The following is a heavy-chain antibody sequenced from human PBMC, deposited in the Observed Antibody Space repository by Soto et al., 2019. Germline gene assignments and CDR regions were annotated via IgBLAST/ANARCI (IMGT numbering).Heavy chain of an antibody. D-gene: IGHD3-22*01. J-gene: IGHJ6*02. CDR1: SGSISSNSYL. CDR3: ARQGRNTKIVILRHYATDF. Sequence: XETLSLTCSVSSGSISSNSYLWGWIRQPPGKGLEWIGAILYSGDTYYSESLKSRVTMSVDTAKNQFSLKLNSVTAADTAVYYCARQGRNTKIVILRHYATDFWGQGTAVTVSS. V-gene: IGHV4-39*01. CDR2: ILYSGDT.